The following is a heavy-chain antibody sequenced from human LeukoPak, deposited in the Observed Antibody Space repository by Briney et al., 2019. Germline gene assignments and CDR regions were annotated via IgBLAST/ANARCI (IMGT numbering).Heavy chain of an antibody. V-gene: IGHV4-4*07. D-gene: IGHD4-23*01. CDR1: GGSINSHY. J-gene: IGHJ4*02. CDR3: ARGGKATVVTM. CDR2: LHSSGST. Sequence: SETLALTCTVSGGSINSHYWSWIRQPAGKGLEWIGRLHSSGSTNYNPSLKGRVSMSVDTSKSQFSLKLTSVTAADTAVYYCARGGKATVVTMWGQGILVTVSS.